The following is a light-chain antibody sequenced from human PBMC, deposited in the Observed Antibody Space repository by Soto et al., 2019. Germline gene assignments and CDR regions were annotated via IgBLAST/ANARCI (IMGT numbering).Light chain of an antibody. CDR3: CSYAGSFVV. Sequence: QSVLTQPPSVSGAPGQRVTISCTGSSSNIGAGYDVHWYQQLPGTAPKLLIYGNSNRPSGVPDRVSGSKSGTSASLAITGLQAEDEADYYCCSYAGSFVVFGGGTKLTVL. V-gene: IGLV1-40*01. CDR1: SSNIGAGYD. J-gene: IGLJ2*01. CDR2: GNS.